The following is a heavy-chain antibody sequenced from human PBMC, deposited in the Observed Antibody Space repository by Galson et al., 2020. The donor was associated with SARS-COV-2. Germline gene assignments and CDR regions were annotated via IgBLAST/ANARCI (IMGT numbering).Heavy chain of an antibody. V-gene: IGHV4-59*01. CDR1: GGSISSYY. Sequence: TLSLTCTVTGGSISSYYWNWIRQSPGKGLEWIGYIYYSGSPNYNPSLKSRVTISVDTSKNQFSLRLKSVTAVDTAVYYCAREGSGGYTPFDYWGQGTLVTVSS. D-gene: IGHD3-10*01. J-gene: IGHJ4*02. CDR2: IYYSGSP. CDR3: AREGSGGYTPFDY.